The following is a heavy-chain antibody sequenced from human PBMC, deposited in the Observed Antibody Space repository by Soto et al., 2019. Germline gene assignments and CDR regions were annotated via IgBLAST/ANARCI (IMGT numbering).Heavy chain of an antibody. CDR3: ARDLQGDITIFGVVIKGRPSRYYGMDV. CDR1: GYTFTSYA. J-gene: IGHJ6*02. V-gene: IGHV1-3*01. Sequence: ASVKVSCKASGYTFTSYAMHWVRQAPGQRLEWMGWINAGNGNTKYSQKFQGRVTTTRDTSASTAYMELSSLRSEDTAVYYCARDLQGDITIFGVVIKGRPSRYYGMDVWGQGTTVTVSS. CDR2: INAGNGNT. D-gene: IGHD3-3*01.